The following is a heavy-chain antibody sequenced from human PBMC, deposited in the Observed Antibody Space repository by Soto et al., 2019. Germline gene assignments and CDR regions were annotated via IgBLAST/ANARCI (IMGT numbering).Heavy chain of an antibody. CDR2: IKGDGSSI. D-gene: IGHD2-2*01. V-gene: IGHV3-74*01. J-gene: IGHJ6*02. Sequence: EVQLVESGGDLVQPGGSLRLSCAASGFTFHNDWMHWVRQAPGKGMVWFSRIKGDGSSITYADSVKGRLTISRENAKNTRYRQMNSLRADDTAVYYCVIYGSIISCAPYGPDVWGQGTTVTVS. CDR3: VIYGSIISCAPYGPDV. CDR1: GFTFHNDW.